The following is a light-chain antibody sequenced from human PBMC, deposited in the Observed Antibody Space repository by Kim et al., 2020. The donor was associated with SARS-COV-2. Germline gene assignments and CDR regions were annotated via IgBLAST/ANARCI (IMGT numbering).Light chain of an antibody. J-gene: IGKJ1*01. Sequence: EMVMTQSPATLSVSPGERVSLSCRASQGVSSNLAWYQQKPGQAPRLVIYGASTRATDIPVRFSGSGSGTEFTLTISSLQSEDFAVYYCQQYNKWPSTFGQGTKVDIK. V-gene: IGKV3-15*01. CDR3: QQYNKWPST. CDR2: GAS. CDR1: QGVSSN.